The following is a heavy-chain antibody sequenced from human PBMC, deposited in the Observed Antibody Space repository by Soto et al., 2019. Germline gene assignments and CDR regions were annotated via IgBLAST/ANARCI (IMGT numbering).Heavy chain of an antibody. J-gene: IGHJ4*02. D-gene: IGHD1-1*01. Sequence: GGSLRLSCAASGLIFSDVWMTWVRQAPGKGLEWVGRIKTKPDDGTIDYAAPVRGRFTISRDDSKNTLYPQMTSLTPDDTGVYYCTTSNLGVDFWGPGTLVTVSS. V-gene: IGHV3-15*01. CDR3: TTSNLGVDF. CDR2: IKTKPDDGTI. CDR1: GLIFSDVW.